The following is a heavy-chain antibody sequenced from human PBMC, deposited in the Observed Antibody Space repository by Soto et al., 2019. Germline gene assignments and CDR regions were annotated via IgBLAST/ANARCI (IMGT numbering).Heavy chain of an antibody. V-gene: IGHV1-69*02. CDR2: IIPMLGIR. Sequence: QVQLVQSGAEVKKPGSSVKVSCKDSGGTFSTYSMFWVRQAPGQGLEWMGRIIPMLGIRNYAQRFQDRVTITDDKSTATAHMELSSLRSEDTALYYCTIGSWSGEVFDIWGQGTMVTVSS. CDR3: TIGSWSGEVFDI. CDR1: GGTFSTYS. D-gene: IGHD2-21*01. J-gene: IGHJ3*02.